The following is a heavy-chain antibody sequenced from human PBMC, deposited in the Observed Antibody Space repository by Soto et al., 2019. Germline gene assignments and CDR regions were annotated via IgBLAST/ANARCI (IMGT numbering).Heavy chain of an antibody. J-gene: IGHJ4*02. D-gene: IGHD5-18*01. CDR2: ISYDGSNK. V-gene: IGHV3-30*19. CDR1: GFTFSSYG. CDR3: ARGDGHSYGSTFDC. Sequence: GGSLRLSCAASGFTFSSYGMHWVRQAPGRGLQWVAFISYDGSNKYYADSVTGRFTISRDNSKNTLYLQMNSLRAEDTAVYYCARGDGHSYGSTFDCWGQGTLVTVSS.